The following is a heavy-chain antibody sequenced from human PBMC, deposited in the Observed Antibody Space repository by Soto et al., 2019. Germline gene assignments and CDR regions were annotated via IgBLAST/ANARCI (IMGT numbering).Heavy chain of an antibody. J-gene: IGHJ4*02. D-gene: IGHD6-13*01. CDR1: GGSISSDGYY. V-gene: IGHV4-31*03. CDR2: IYYSGST. CDR3: ARAVPSSSSWSHFDY. Sequence: PSETLSLTCTVSGGSISSDGYYWSWIRQHPGKGLEWIGYIYYSGSTYYNPSLKSRVTISVDTSKNQFSLKLSSVTAADTAVYYCARAVPSSSSWSHFDYWGQGTLVTVSS.